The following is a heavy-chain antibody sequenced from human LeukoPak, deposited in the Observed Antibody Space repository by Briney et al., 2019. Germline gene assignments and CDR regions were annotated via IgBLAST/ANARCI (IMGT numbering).Heavy chain of an antibody. CDR2: ISSSSSYI. J-gene: IGHJ4*02. CDR1: GFTFSSYS. V-gene: IGHV3-21*01. D-gene: IGHD3-22*01. Sequence: GGSLRLSCAASGFTFSSYSMNWVRQAPGKGLEWVSSISSSSSYIYYADSVKGRFTISRDNAKNSLYLQMNSLRAEDTAVYYCAKDQSSGYYKTFDYWGRGTLVTVSS. CDR3: AKDQSSGYYKTFDY.